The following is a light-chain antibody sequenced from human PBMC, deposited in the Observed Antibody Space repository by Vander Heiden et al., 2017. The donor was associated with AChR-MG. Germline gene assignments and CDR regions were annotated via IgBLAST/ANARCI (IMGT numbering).Light chain of an antibody. J-gene: IGLJ2*01. CDR3: QSYDRSLSVWD. CDR2: SNT. CDR1: DSNIGAGYA. Sequence: QSVLTQPPSGSGAPGQTVTISCSGTDSNIGAGYAVHWYQQLPGRAPKVLIFSNTDRPSGVPDRFSGSRSATSAFLTISGLQVEDEALYYCQSYDRSLSVWDFGGGTKLTVL. V-gene: IGLV1-40*01.